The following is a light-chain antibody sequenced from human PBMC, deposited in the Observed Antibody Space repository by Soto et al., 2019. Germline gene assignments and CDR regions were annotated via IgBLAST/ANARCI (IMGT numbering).Light chain of an antibody. Sequence: DIVLTQSPDSLSVSLGERATINCRSSQSVLNYSNRKTLLAWYQQKPGHPPRLLISWASTRGSGVPDRFSGSVSETDFTLTVSSLQAEDVAVYYCQQYHATPLTFGGGTKVEI. V-gene: IGKV4-1*01. J-gene: IGKJ4*01. CDR1: QSVLNYSNRKTL. CDR3: QQYHATPLT. CDR2: WAS.